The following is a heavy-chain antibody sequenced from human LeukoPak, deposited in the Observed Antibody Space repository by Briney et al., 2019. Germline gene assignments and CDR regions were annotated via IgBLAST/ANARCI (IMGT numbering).Heavy chain of an antibody. CDR2: ISGSGGNT. Sequence: GGSLRLSCAASGFTFNSYAMSWVRQAPGKGLEWVSAISGSGGNTYYADSVKGRFTISRDNSKNTLYLQMNSLRAEDTAVYYCARDLGYDSIRSHHTVDYWGQGTLVTVSS. CDR1: GFTFNSYA. J-gene: IGHJ4*02. V-gene: IGHV3-23*01. CDR3: ARDLGYDSIRSHHTVDY. D-gene: IGHD3-22*01.